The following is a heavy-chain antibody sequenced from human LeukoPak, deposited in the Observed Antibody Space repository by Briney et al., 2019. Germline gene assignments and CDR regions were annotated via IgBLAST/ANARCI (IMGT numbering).Heavy chain of an antibody. J-gene: IGHJ5*02. CDR2: INHSGST. CDR3: ARAGYYDFWSGYYTGDWFDP. Sequence: SETLSLTCAVYGGSFSGYYWSWIRQPPGKGLEWIGEINHSGSTNYNPSLRSRVTISVDTSKNQFSLKLSSVTAADTAVYYCARAGYYDFWSGYYTGDWFDPCGQRTLVTVSS. D-gene: IGHD3-3*01. V-gene: IGHV4-34*01. CDR1: GGSFSGYY.